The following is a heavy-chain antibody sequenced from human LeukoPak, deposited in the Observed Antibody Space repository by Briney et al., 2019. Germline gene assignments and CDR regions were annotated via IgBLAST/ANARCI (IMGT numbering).Heavy chain of an antibody. CDR3: AREAPYYYDSSGYYYLGDDAFDI. J-gene: IGHJ3*02. CDR1: GFTVSSNY. CDR2: IYSGGST. Sequence: GGSLRLSCAASGFTVSSNYMSWVRQAPGKGREWGSVIYSGGSTYYADSVKGRFTISRDNSKNTLYLQMNSLRAEDTAVYYCAREAPYYYDSSGYYYLGDDAFDIWGQGTMVTVSS. D-gene: IGHD3-22*01. V-gene: IGHV3-66*01.